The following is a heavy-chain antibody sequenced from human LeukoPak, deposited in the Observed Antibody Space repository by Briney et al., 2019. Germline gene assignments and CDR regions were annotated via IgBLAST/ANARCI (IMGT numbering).Heavy chain of an antibody. D-gene: IGHD2-8*01. CDR2: ISAYNGNT. Sequence: ASVKVSCKASGYTFTSYGISWVRRAPGQGLEWMGWISAYNGNTNYAQKLQGRVTMTTDTSTSTAYMELRSLRSDDTAVYYCVRTSWDIVLMVYGPPPHAFFDYWGQGTLVTVSS. CDR1: GYTFTSYG. CDR3: VRTSWDIVLMVYGPPPHAFFDY. V-gene: IGHV1-18*01. J-gene: IGHJ4*02.